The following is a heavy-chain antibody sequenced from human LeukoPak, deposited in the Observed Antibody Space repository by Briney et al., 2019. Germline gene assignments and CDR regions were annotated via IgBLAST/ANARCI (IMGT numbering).Heavy chain of an antibody. D-gene: IGHD3-10*01. CDR3: ATGRDPYKTGH. Sequence: SETLSLTCTFSAGSFSPAHWSWIRQAPGKGLEWIGVICDNGNTDYNPSLKSRVTISVDTSKSQFSLKLNSLAAADTAVYYCATGRDPYKTGHWGQGTLVTVSS. J-gene: IGHJ4*02. CDR1: AGSFSPAH. CDR2: ICDNGNT. V-gene: IGHV4-59*03.